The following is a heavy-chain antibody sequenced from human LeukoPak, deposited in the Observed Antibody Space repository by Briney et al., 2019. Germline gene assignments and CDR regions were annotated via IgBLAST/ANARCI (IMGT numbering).Heavy chain of an antibody. D-gene: IGHD6-19*01. Sequence: SETLSLTCTVSGGSISTYHWSWIRQPPGKGLEWIGYIYYSGSTDYNPSLKSRVPISVDTSKNQFSLRLSTVTAADTAIYYCARDPYNNGVDAFDIWGQGTMVTVSS. J-gene: IGHJ3*02. CDR1: GGSISTYH. CDR3: ARDPYNNGVDAFDI. V-gene: IGHV4-59*01. CDR2: IYYSGST.